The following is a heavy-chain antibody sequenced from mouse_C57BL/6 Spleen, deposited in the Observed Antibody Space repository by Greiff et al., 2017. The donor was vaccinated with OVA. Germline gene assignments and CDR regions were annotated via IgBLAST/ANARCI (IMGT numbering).Heavy chain of an antibody. CDR1: GYTFTSYW. CDR2: IHPNSGST. CDR3: ARSVVAWYVDY. Sequence: VQLQQPGAELVKPGASVKLSCKASGYTFTSYWMHWVKQRPGQGLEWIGMIHPNSGSTNYNEKFKSKATLTVDKSSSTAYMQRSSLTSEDSAVYYCARSVVAWYVDYWGQGTTLTVSS. J-gene: IGHJ2*01. D-gene: IGHD1-1*01. V-gene: IGHV1-64*01.